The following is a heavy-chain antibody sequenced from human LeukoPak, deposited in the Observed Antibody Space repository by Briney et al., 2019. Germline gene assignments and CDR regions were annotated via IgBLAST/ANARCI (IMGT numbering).Heavy chain of an antibody. CDR3: ARRRREISTIAEDNWLDP. Sequence: SETLSLTCTVSGGSISSYSWSWIRQPPGKGLEWIGRIYSSGSTIYNPSLKSRVTISVETSKNQFSLDLSSVTAADTAVYYWARRRREISTIAEDNWLDPWGHGTLVTVSS. J-gene: IGHJ5*02. V-gene: IGHV4-59*08. D-gene: IGHD5-24*01. CDR1: GGSISSYS. CDR2: IYSSGST.